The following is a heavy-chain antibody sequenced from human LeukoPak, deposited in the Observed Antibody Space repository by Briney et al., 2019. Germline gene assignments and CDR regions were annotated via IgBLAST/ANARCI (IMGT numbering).Heavy chain of an antibody. V-gene: IGHV3-9*01. CDR1: GFTFDDYA. J-gene: IGHJ4*02. CDR3: AKDMGMFGEFDY. CDR2: ISWNSGSI. Sequence: GGSLRLSCAASGFTFDDYAMPWVRHAPGKSLEWVSGISWNSGSIGYADSVKGRFTISRDNAKNSLYLQMNSLRAEDTALYYCAKDMGMFGEFDYWGQGTLVTVSS. D-gene: IGHD3-10*02.